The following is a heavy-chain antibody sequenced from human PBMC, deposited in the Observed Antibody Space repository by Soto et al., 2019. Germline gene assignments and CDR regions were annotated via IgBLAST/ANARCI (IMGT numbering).Heavy chain of an antibody. CDR3: ARDNGGGYNNWFDP. CDR2: INHSGST. V-gene: IGHV4-34*01. Sequence: SETLSLTCTVYGGSFSGYYWSWIRQPPGKGPEWIGEINHSGSTNYNPSLKSRVTISVDTSKNQFSLKLSSVTAADTAVYYCARDNGGGYNNWFDPWGQGTLVTVSS. J-gene: IGHJ5*02. CDR1: GGSFSGYY. D-gene: IGHD2-8*01.